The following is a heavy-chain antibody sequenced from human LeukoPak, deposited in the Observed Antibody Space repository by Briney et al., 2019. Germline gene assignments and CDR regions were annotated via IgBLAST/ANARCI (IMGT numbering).Heavy chain of an antibody. CDR1: GFTFSSYS. CDR3: ARERHGDYSNWFDP. Sequence: GGSLRLSCAASGFTFSSYSMNWVRQAPGKGLEGVSSISSSSSYIYYADSVKGRFTISRDNAENSLYLQMNSLRAEDTAVYYCARERHGDYSNWFDPWGQGTLVTVSS. V-gene: IGHV3-21*01. D-gene: IGHD4-17*01. CDR2: ISSSSSYI. J-gene: IGHJ5*02.